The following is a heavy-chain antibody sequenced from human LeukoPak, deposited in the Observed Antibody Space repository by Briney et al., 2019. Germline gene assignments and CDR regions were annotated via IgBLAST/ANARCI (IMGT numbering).Heavy chain of an antibody. D-gene: IGHD6-19*01. V-gene: IGHV3-48*03. CDR2: ISSSGSTI. CDR3: VSIAVAEGFDY. J-gene: IGHJ4*02. CDR1: GFTFSGYE. Sequence: GGSLRLSCAASGFTFSGYEMNWVRQAPGKGLEWLSYISSSGSTIYYADSVKGRFTISRHNSKNTLYLQMNSLRAEDTAVYYCVSIAVAEGFDYWGQGTLVTVSS.